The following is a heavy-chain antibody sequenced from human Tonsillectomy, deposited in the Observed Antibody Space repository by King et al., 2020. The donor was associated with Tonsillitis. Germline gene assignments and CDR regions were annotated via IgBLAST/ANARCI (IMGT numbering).Heavy chain of an antibody. D-gene: IGHD3-10*01. CDR3: TRERGWGSGPRAFNM. V-gene: IGHV3-53*04. CDR1: GFTVSSNY. J-gene: IGHJ3*02. CDR2: IYSGGST. Sequence: VQLVESGGGLVQPGGSLRLSCAASGFTVSSNYMSWVRQAPGKGLEWVSVIYSGGSTYYADSVKGRFTISRHNSKNTLYLQMNSLRVEDTAVYYCTRERGWGSGPRAFNMWGQGTMVTVSS.